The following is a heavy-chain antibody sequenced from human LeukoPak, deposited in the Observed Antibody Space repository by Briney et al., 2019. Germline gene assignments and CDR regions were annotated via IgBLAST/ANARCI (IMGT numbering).Heavy chain of an antibody. V-gene: IGHV4-34*01. J-gene: IGHJ6*03. D-gene: IGHD3-3*01. Sequence: PSETLSLTCAVYGGSFSGYYWSWIRQPPGKALEWIGEINHSGSTNYNPSLKSRVTISVDTSKNQFSLKLSSVTAADTAVYYCARAYYDFWSGRSLGYSYYYMDVWGKGTTVTVSS. CDR3: ARAYYDFWSGRSLGYSYYYMDV. CDR1: GGSFSGYY. CDR2: INHSGST.